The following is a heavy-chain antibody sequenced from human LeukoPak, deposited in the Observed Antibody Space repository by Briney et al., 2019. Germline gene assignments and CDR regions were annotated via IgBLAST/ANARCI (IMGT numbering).Heavy chain of an antibody. J-gene: IGHJ3*02. CDR1: GYTLTELS. Sequence: GASVKVSRKVSGYTLTELSMHWVRQAPGKGLEWMGGFDPEDGETIYAQKFQGRVTMTEDTSTDTAYMELSSLRSEDTAVYYCARGITFGGVIVNVFDIWGQGTMVTVSS. V-gene: IGHV1-24*01. CDR2: FDPEDGET. D-gene: IGHD3-16*02. CDR3: ARGITFGGVIVNVFDI.